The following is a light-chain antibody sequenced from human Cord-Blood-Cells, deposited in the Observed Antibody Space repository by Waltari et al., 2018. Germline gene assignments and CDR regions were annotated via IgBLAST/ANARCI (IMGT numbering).Light chain of an antibody. J-gene: IGKJ4*01. Sequence: SRRASQRDTTSDLACSPQKPGQGPRRRSCGACGRATGIPDRFSGSGSGTGVTLTISRLETEDFAVYYCQQYGSALTCGGGTKVEIK. CDR1: QRDTTSD. V-gene: IGKV3-20*01. CDR2: GAC. CDR3: QQYGSALT.